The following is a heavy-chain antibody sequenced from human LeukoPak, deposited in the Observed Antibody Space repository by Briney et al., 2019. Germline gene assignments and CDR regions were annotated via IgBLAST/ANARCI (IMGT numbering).Heavy chain of an antibody. CDR1: GFTFSSYG. CDR2: ISSSGSTI. D-gene: IGHD3-9*01. CDR3: ARRELRYFDWLRAFDI. V-gene: IGHV3-48*03. J-gene: IGHJ3*02. Sequence: PGGSLRLSCAASGFTFSSYGMNWVRQAPGKGLEWVSYISSSGSTIYYADSVKGRFTISRDNAKNSLYLQMNSLRAEDTAVYYCARRELRYFDWLRAFDIWGQGTMVTVSS.